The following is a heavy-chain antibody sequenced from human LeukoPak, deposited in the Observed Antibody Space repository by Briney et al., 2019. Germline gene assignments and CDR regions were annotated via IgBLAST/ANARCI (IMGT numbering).Heavy chain of an antibody. D-gene: IGHD3-22*01. V-gene: IGHV4-4*07. CDR2: IYSSGDT. J-gene: IGHJ4*02. CDR3: ARGSTYYYDNGGFYVFFDY. CDR1: GDSLNYYY. Sequence: PSETLSLTCSVSGDSLNYYYWRWIRPPARKGVQWIGRIYSSGDTNNSPSLRSRITMSIDTSKNQFSLKLSSVTAAGTAVYYCARGSTYYYDNGGFYVFFDYWGQGLLVTVSS.